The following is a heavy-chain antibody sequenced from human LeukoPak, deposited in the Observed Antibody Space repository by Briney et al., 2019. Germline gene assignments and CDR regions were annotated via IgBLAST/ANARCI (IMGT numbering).Heavy chain of an antibody. Sequence: SGPALVKPTQTLTLTCTFSGFSLSTSGMRVSWIRQPPGKALEWLARIDWDDDKFYSTSLKTRLTISKDTPKNQVVLTMTNMDPVDTATYYCAREDGYNYAFDIWGQGTMVTVSS. CDR1: GFSLSTSGMR. CDR3: AREDGYNYAFDI. V-gene: IGHV2-70*04. J-gene: IGHJ3*02. D-gene: IGHD5-24*01. CDR2: IDWDDDK.